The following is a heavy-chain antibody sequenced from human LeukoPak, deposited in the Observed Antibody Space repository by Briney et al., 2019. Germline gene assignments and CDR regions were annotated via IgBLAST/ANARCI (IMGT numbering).Heavy chain of an antibody. CDR1: GFTFSSYG. Sequence: PGGSLRLSCAASGFTFSSYGMHWVRQAPGKGLEWVAVISYDGSNKYYADSVKGRFTISRDNSKNTLYLQMNSLRAEDTAVYYCANDCSGGSCYPDYWGQGTLVTVSS. D-gene: IGHD2-15*01. CDR2: ISYDGSNK. CDR3: ANDCSGGSCYPDY. J-gene: IGHJ4*02. V-gene: IGHV3-30*18.